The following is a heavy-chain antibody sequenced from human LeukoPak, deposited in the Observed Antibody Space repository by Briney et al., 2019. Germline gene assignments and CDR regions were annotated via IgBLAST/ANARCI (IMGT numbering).Heavy chain of an antibody. J-gene: IGHJ4*02. CDR3: AAAPIEMQQRGFDY. Sequence: SVKLSCKASGFTFSNSAMQWVRQARGQRLEWIGWIVVASGNTKYAQKFQERVTITRDMSTSTAYMELSSLRPEDTALYYCAAAPIEMQQRGFDYWGQGSLVTVCS. V-gene: IGHV1-58*02. CDR2: IVVASGNT. D-gene: IGHD5-24*01. CDR1: GFTFSNSA.